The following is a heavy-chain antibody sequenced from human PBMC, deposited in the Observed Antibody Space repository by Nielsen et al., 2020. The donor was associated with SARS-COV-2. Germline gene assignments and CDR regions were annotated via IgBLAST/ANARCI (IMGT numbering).Heavy chain of an antibody. Sequence: WVRQAPGQGLEWMGWMNPNSGNTGYAQKFQGRVTMTRNTSISTAYMELSSLRSEDTAVYYCATGGGVTIFGVVKVSWFDPWGQGTLVTVSS. CDR2: MNPNSGNT. D-gene: IGHD3-3*01. J-gene: IGHJ5*02. V-gene: IGHV1-8*01. CDR3: ATGGGVTIFGVVKVSWFDP.